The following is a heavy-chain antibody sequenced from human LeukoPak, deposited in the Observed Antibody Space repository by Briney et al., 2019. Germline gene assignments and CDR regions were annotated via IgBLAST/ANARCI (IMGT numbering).Heavy chain of an antibody. CDR1: GDSIRTYY. V-gene: IGHV4-4*07. J-gene: IGHJ6*03. Sequence: ASETLSLTCTVSGDSIRTYYWSWIRHPAGKGLEWIGRIYSSGRTNYNPSLKSRVTMSVDTSKNQFSLKLSSVTAADTAVYYCARGTLYYYYYMDVWGKGTTVTVSS. CDR3: ARGTLYYYYYMDV. CDR2: IYSSGRT. D-gene: IGHD2-2*01.